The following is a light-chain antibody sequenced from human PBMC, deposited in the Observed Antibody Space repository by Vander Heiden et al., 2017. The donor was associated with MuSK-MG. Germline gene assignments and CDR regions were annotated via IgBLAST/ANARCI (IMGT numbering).Light chain of an antibody. CDR2: GNS. CDR3: QSYDSSMSVVV. J-gene: IGLJ2*01. CDR1: SSNIGAGYD. Sequence: QSVLTQPPSVSGAPGQGVTISCTGSSSNIGAGYDVHWYQQRPGTAPKLLIYGNSSRPSGVPDRFSGSKSGTSASLAITGLQAEDEADYYCQSYDSSMSVVVFGGGTKLTVL. V-gene: IGLV1-40*01.